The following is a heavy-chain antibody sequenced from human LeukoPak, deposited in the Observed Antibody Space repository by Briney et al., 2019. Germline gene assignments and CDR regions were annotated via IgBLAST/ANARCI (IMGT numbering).Heavy chain of an antibody. J-gene: IGHJ4*02. V-gene: IGHV1-8*01. CDR2: MNPNSGNT. D-gene: IGHD2-2*01. Sequence: ASVKVSCKASGYTFTSYDINWVRQATGQGLEWMGWMNPNSGNTGYALKFQGRVTMTRNTSISTAYMELSSLRSEDTAVYYCARGRSFGRYCSSTSCYDLDYWGQGTLVTVSS. CDR3: ARGRSFGRYCSSTSCYDLDY. CDR1: GYTFTSYD.